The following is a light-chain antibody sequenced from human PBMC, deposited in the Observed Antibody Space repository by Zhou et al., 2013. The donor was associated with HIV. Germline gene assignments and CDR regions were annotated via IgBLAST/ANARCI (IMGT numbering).Light chain of an antibody. CDR2: GAS. J-gene: IGKJ5*01. Sequence: EIVMTQSPATLSVSPGERATLSCRARQSVSENLAWYQQRPGQAPRLLIYGASTRATGIPARFSGSGSGTEFTLTISSLQSEDFAVYFCQQYGSSPITFGQGTRLEI. V-gene: IGKV3-15*01. CDR1: QSVSEN. CDR3: QQYGSSPIT.